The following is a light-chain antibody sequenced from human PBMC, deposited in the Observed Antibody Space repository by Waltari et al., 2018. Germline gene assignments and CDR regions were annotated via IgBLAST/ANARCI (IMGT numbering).Light chain of an antibody. CDR3: QLYYGGTLV. CDR2: STV. V-gene: IGLV7-43*01. J-gene: IGLJ3*02. CDR1: AGPVTSNNF. Sequence: QTVVTQEPSLTVSPGGTVTLTCASTAGPVTSNNFPNWFQQKPGQPPRALIYSTVDSHAWTPARFSGSLLGGKAALTLSGVQPEDEADYYCQLYYGGTLVFGGGTKVTVL.